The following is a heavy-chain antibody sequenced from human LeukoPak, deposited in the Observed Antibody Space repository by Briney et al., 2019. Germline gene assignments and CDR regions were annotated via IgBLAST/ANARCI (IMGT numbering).Heavy chain of an antibody. V-gene: IGHV3-30-3*01. D-gene: IGHD3-3*01. CDR2: ISYDGSNK. CDR1: GFTFSNYA. Sequence: QPGGSLRLSCAASGFTFSNYAMHWVRQAPGKGLEWVAVISYDGSNKYYADSVKGRFTISRDNSKNTLYLQMNSLRAEDTAVYYCARPPYDFWSGPFDYWGQGTLVTVSS. J-gene: IGHJ4*02. CDR3: ARPPYDFWSGPFDY.